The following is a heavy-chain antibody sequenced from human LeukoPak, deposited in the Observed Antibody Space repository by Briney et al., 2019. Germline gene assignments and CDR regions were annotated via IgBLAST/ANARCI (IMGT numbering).Heavy chain of an antibody. CDR2: ISGSGDGT. D-gene: IGHD3-22*01. V-gene: IGHV3-23*01. CDR1: GFTFSSYA. Sequence: GGSLRLSCAASGFTFSSYAMSWVRQAPGKGLERVSSISGSGDGTYYADSVKGWFTISRDNSKNTLYLQMNSLRAEDTAVYYCAKLRDYYDSSGQFDYWGQGTLVTVSS. J-gene: IGHJ4*02. CDR3: AKLRDYYDSSGQFDY.